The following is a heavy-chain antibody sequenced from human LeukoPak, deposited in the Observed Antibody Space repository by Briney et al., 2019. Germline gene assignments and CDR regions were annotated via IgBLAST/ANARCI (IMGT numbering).Heavy chain of an antibody. V-gene: IGHV3-7*01. Sequence: PGGSLRLSCAASGFTFSSYWMSWVRQAPGKGLEWVANIKQDGSEKYYVDSVKGRFTISRDNAKNSLYLQMNSLRAEDTAVYYCARRGVWGSYRCFDYWGQGTLVTVSS. J-gene: IGHJ4*02. CDR2: IKQDGSEK. CDR1: GFTFSSYW. D-gene: IGHD3-16*02. CDR3: ARRGVWGSYRCFDY.